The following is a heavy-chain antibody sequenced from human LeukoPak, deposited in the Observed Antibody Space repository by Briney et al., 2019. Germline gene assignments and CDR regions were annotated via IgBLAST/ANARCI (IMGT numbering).Heavy chain of an antibody. CDR1: GFTFSSHG. Sequence: GRSLRLSCAASGFTFSSHGMHWVRQAPGKGLEWVAVIWYDGSNKYYADSVKGRFTISRDNSKNTLYLQMNSLRAEDTAVYYCARRVAYSSSWLYGMDVWGQGTTVTVSS. V-gene: IGHV3-33*01. CDR3: ARRVAYSSSWLYGMDV. J-gene: IGHJ6*02. D-gene: IGHD6-13*01. CDR2: IWYDGSNK.